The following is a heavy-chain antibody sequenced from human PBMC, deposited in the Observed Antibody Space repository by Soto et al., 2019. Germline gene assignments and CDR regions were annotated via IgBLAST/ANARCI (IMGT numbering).Heavy chain of an antibody. CDR3: ARVLYYGSGSYSPYGMDA. Sequence: QVQLVQSGAEVKKPGSSVKVSCKTSGVSFNNNGIGRVRQAPGHGLEWMGGVSPPFRTSNYARKFQGRISITADASTGTVNMELSSLTSEDTAQYYCARVLYYGSGSYSPYGMDAWGQGTTVTVSS. CDR2: VSPPFRTS. V-gene: IGHV1-69*01. D-gene: IGHD3-10*01. J-gene: IGHJ6*02. CDR1: GVSFNNNG.